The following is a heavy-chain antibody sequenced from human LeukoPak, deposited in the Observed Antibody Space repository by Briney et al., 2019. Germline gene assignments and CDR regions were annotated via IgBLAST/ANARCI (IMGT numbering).Heavy chain of an antibody. CDR2: MNPNSGNT. CDR1: GYTFTSYD. D-gene: IGHD6-13*01. V-gene: IGHV1-8*01. CDR3: AREGSIAAAGTIGY. J-gene: IGHJ4*02. Sequence: ASVKVSCKASGYTFTSYDINWVRQATGQGLEWMGWMNPNSGNTGYAQKFQGRVTMTRNTSISTAYMELSSLRSEDTAVYYCAREGSIAAAGTIGYWGQGTLVTVSS.